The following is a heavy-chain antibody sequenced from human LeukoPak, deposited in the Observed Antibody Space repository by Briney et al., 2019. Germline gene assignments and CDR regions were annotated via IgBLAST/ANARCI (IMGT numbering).Heavy chain of an antibody. J-gene: IGHJ4*02. D-gene: IGHD3-22*01. Sequence: PPRTRSLTCAVSAAFINSRDCWTWVRQSPGKGLEWLGEIHHSGSTNSNPSLKSRITISIVKPKNNFSLRLWTVTAADTAVYYCVRYYYDSSGQGYYFDYWGQGTLVTVSS. CDR2: IHHSGST. CDR1: AAFINSRDC. CDR3: VRYYYDSSGQGYYFDY. V-gene: IGHV4-4*03.